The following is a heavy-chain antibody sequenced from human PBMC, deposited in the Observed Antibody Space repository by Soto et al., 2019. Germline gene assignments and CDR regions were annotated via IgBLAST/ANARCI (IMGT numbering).Heavy chain of an antibody. J-gene: IGHJ4*02. CDR3: ARVDYSKYGLDF. V-gene: IGHV4-30-4*01. D-gene: IGHD4-4*01. CDR2: ISNSGST. CDR1: GGSVSSGNYY. Sequence: VQLQESGPGLVKPSQTLSLTSTVSGGSVSSGNYYWSWIRQPPGKGLEWIGHISNSGSTYYNQSLRSRLTISVDTSKNQFSLRLSSVTAADTAVYYCARVDYSKYGLDFWGPGTLVTVSS.